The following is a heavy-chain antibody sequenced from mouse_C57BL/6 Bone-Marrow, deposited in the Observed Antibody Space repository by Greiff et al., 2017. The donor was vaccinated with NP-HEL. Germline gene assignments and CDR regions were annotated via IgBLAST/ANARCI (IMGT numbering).Heavy chain of an antibody. V-gene: IGHV5-6*01. Sequence: EVQRVESGGDLVKPGGSLKLSCAASGFTFSSYGMSWVRQTPDKRLEWVATISSGGSYTYYPDSVKGRFTISRDNAKNTLYLQMSSLKSEDTAMYYCARHGGLEYFDYWGQGTTLTVSS. CDR3: ARHGGLEYFDY. J-gene: IGHJ2*01. CDR1: GFTFSSYG. CDR2: ISSGGSYT.